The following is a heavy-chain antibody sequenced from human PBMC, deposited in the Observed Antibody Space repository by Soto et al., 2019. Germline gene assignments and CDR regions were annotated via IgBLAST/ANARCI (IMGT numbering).Heavy chain of an antibody. CDR3: ANDSIDHTGIYDPFDF. CDR1: GFAFHTYA. Sequence: PGGSLRLSCAASGFAFHTYAMSWVRQAPGKGLEWVSGLSGGGGGAYYADSVKGRFTISRDNSKNTLYLQLNSLRADDTAAYFCANDSIDHTGIYDPFDFWGQGTMVTVSS. J-gene: IGHJ3*01. CDR2: LSGGGGGA. D-gene: IGHD3-3*02. V-gene: IGHV3-23*01.